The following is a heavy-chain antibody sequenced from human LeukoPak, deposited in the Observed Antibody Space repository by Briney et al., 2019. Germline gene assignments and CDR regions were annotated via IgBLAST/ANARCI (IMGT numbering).Heavy chain of an antibody. D-gene: IGHD4-17*01. V-gene: IGHV4-34*01. Sequence: SETLSLTCAVYGVSFRGYYWSWIRQPPGKGLEWIGEINHSGSTNYNPSLKSRVTISVDTSKNQFSLKLSSVTAADTAVYYCARTSYGDLPYYWGQGTLVTVSS. CDR1: GVSFRGYY. CDR2: INHSGST. J-gene: IGHJ4*02. CDR3: ARTSYGDLPYY.